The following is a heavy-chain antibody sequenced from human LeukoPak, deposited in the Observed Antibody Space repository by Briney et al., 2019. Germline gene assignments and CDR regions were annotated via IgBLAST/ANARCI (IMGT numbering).Heavy chain of an antibody. V-gene: IGHV4-34*01. CDR2: INHIGST. CDR3: ASGELSLLDY. CDR1: GGSFSGYY. Sequence: SETLSLTRAVYGGSFSGYYWSWIRQPPRKGREWIGEINHIGSTNYNSPLKRRATIPLDTSTNQFYLNLSSVTAAHTPVHYFASGELSLLDYWGQGTLVTVSS. D-gene: IGHD3-16*02. J-gene: IGHJ4*02.